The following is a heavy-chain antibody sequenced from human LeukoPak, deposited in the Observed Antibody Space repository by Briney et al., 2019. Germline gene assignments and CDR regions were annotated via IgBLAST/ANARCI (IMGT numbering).Heavy chain of an antibody. CDR1: GFTFSSYA. CDR2: ISGSGGST. J-gene: IGHJ4*02. D-gene: IGHD7-27*01. CDR3: AKDRTSTGDAGMGDYFDY. V-gene: IGHV3-23*01. Sequence: GGSLRLSCAASGFTFSSYAMSWVRQAPGKGLEWVSAISGSGGSTYYADSVKGRFTISRDNAKNSLYLQMNSLTTEDTAVYYCAKDRTSTGDAGMGDYFDYWGQGTLVIVSS.